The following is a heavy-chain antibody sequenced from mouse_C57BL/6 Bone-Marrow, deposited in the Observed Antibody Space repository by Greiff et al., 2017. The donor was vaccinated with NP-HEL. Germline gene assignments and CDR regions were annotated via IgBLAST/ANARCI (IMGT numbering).Heavy chain of an antibody. V-gene: IGHV1-72*01. Sequence: VQLQQPGAELVKPGASVKLSCKASGYTFTSYWMHWVKQRPGRGLEWIGRIDPNGGGTKYNEKFKSKATLTVDKPSSTAYMQLSSLTSEDSAVYYCAREPAHAIGYFDYWGQGTTLTVSS. J-gene: IGHJ2*01. CDR1: GYTFTSYW. CDR3: AREPAHAIGYFDY. D-gene: IGHD3-2*02. CDR2: IDPNGGGT.